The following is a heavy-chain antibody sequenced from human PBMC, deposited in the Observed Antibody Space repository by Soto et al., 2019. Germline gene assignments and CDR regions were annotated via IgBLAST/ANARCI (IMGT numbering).Heavy chain of an antibody. CDR1: GGSISSYY. V-gene: IGHV4-59*01. Sequence: PSETLSLTCTVSGGSISSYYWSWIRQPPGKGLERIGYIYYSGSTNYNPSLKSRVTISVDTSKNQFSLKLSSVTAADTAVYYCAGHYDFWSGPPGGVDYWGQGTLVTVSS. CDR3: AGHYDFWSGPPGGVDY. J-gene: IGHJ4*02. D-gene: IGHD3-3*01. CDR2: IYYSGST.